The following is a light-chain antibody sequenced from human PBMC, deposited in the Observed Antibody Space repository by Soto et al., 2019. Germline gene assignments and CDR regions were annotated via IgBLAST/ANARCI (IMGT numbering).Light chain of an antibody. V-gene: IGLV2-8*01. Sequence: QSALTQPPSASGSPGQSVTISCTETSSDVGGHNYVSWYQQHPGEAPKLLIYEVNKRPSRVPDRFSGSKSGNTASLTVSGLQTEDEADYYCSSYTGSNSFNVFGGGTKVTVL. CDR1: SSDVGGHNY. J-gene: IGLJ2*01. CDR3: SSYTGSNSFNV. CDR2: EVN.